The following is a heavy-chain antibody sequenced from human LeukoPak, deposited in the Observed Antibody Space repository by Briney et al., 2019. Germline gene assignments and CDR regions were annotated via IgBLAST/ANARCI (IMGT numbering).Heavy chain of an antibody. Sequence: GGSLRLSCAVSGCTFSSRWRHWVRQAPGKGLEWVSDSKDDGSSTSYADSVKGRFTVSRDNAKNMLYLQMNSLRAEDTAVYYCHPLAYTTNWGQGALVTVSS. CDR2: SKDDGSST. CDR3: HPLAYTTN. CDR1: GCTFSSRW. J-gene: IGHJ4*02. D-gene: IGHD2-2*02. V-gene: IGHV3-74*01.